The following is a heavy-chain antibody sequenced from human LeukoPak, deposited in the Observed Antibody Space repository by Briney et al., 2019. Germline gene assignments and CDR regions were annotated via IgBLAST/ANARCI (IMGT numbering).Heavy chain of an antibody. Sequence: ASVKVSCKASGGTFSSYAISWVRQAPGQGLEWMGRIIPILGIANYAQKFQGRATITADKSTSTAYMELSSLRSEDTAVYYCASNTAMVQYYFDYWGQGTLVTVSS. CDR1: GGTFSSYA. V-gene: IGHV1-69*04. CDR3: ASNTAMVQYYFDY. J-gene: IGHJ4*02. D-gene: IGHD5-18*01. CDR2: IIPILGIA.